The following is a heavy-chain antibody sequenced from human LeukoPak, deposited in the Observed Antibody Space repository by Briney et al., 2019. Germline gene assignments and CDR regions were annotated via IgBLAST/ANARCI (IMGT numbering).Heavy chain of an antibody. J-gene: IGHJ4*02. D-gene: IGHD5-24*01. CDR3: ARTPRNGYNYYFDY. CDR1: GGSISSYY. V-gene: IGHV4-59*01. Sequence: SETLSLTCTVSGGSISSYYWSWIRQPPGKGLEWIGYIYYSGSTNYNPSLKSRVTISVDTSKNQFSLKLSPVTVVDTAVYYCARTPRNGYNYYFDYWGQGTLVTVSS. CDR2: IYYSGST.